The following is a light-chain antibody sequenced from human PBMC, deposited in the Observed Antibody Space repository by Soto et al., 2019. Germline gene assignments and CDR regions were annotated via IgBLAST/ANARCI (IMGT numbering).Light chain of an antibody. CDR1: SSNIGSNI. CDR3: AAWDDSLNGRV. J-gene: IGLJ3*02. CDR2: NNN. Sequence: QSALTQPRSASGTPGQRVTISCSGRSSNIGSNIVNWYQQLPGTAPKLLIYNNNQRPSGVPDRFSGSKSGSSASLAISGLQSEDEADYYCAAWDDSLNGRVFGGGTKLTVL. V-gene: IGLV1-44*01.